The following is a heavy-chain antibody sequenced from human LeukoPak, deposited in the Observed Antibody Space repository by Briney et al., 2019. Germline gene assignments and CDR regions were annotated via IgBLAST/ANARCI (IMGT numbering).Heavy chain of an antibody. J-gene: IGHJ3*02. CDR3: AKGLGIVPAARLCAFDI. CDR1: GFTFSSYA. V-gene: IGHV3-23*01. D-gene: IGHD2-2*01. CDR2: ISGSGGST. Sequence: GGSLRLSCAASGFTFSSYAMSWFRQAPGKGLEWVSAISGSGGSTYYADSVKGRFTISRDNSKNTLYLQMNSLRAEDTAVYYCAKGLGIVPAARLCAFDIWGQGTMVTVSS.